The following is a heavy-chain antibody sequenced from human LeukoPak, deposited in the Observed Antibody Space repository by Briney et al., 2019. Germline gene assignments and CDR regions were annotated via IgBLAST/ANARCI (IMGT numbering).Heavy chain of an antibody. Sequence: GGSLRLSCAASGFTFSNYAMSWVRQAPGKGLEWVSAISGSGGSTYYADSVKGRFTISRDNSNNTLYLQMSSLRAGDTAVYYCARHTGSTWSTGYWGQGTLVTVSS. D-gene: IGHD6-13*01. CDR2: ISGSGGST. V-gene: IGHV3-23*01. CDR3: ARHTGSTWSTGY. J-gene: IGHJ4*02. CDR1: GFTFSNYA.